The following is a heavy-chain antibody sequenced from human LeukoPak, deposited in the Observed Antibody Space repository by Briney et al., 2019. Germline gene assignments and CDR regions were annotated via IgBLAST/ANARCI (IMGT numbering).Heavy chain of an antibody. D-gene: IGHD2-2*02. V-gene: IGHV3-30*02. Sequence: GGSLRLACAASGFTFSSYGMHWVRQAPGKGLEGVEFMRYNGSNKYYADSGEGRFTITRDNSKNTLYLQMNRLGAEDTAVYYCANRGLIPSLEYWGQGTLVTVSS. J-gene: IGHJ4*02. CDR2: MRYNGSNK. CDR3: ANRGLIPSLEY. CDR1: GFTFSSYG.